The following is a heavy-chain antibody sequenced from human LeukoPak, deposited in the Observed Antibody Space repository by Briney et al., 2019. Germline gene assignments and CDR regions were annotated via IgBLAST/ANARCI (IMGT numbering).Heavy chain of an antibody. CDR3: VHRQAGSTSFDY. D-gene: IGHD1-1*01. V-gene: IGHV2-5*02. J-gene: IGHJ4*02. Sequence: SGPTLVNPTQTLTLTCTFSGFSLSTSGLSVGWIRQPPGKALEWLALIFWDDDKKYSPSLKTRVTITKDTSNNQVVLAMTNMDLVDTATYHCVHRQAGSTSFDYWGQGTLVIVSS. CDR1: GFSLSTSGLS. CDR2: IFWDDDK.